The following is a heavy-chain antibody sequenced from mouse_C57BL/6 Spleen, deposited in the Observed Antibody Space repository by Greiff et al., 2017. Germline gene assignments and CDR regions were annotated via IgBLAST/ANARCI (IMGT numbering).Heavy chain of an antibody. CDR3: ARGQLRLPYYYAMDY. D-gene: IGHD3-2*02. J-gene: IGHJ4*01. CDR2: ISSGSSTI. CDR1: GFTFSDSG. Sequence: EVQGVESGGGLVKPGGSLKLSCAASGFTFSDSGMHWVRQAPEKGLEWVAYISSGSSTIYYADTVKGRFTISRDNAKNTLFLQMTSLRSEDTAMYYCARGQLRLPYYYAMDYWGQGTSVTVSS. V-gene: IGHV5-17*01.